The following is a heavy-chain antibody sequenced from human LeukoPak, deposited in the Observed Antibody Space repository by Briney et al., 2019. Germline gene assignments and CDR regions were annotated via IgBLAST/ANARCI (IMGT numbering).Heavy chain of an antibody. CDR1: GFTFSSYG. D-gene: IGHD1-26*01. J-gene: IGHJ4*02. V-gene: IGHV3-30*02. CDR2: IRYDGSNK. Sequence: GGSLRLSCAASGFTFSSYGMHCVRQAPGKGLEWVAFIRYDGSNKYYADSVKGRFTISRDNSKNTLYLQMNSLRAEDTAVYYCARGKLGAATLDYWGQGTLVTVSS. CDR3: ARGKLGAATLDY.